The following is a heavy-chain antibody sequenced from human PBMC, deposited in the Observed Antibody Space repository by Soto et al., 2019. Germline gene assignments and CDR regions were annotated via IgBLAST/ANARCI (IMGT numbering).Heavy chain of an antibody. D-gene: IGHD3-9*01. CDR3: ARVSASHGYDMSYFDY. V-gene: IGHV2-5*02. CDR2: VYWDDDQ. J-gene: IGHJ4*02. CDR1: GFSLTTSGVG. Sequence: QITLKESGPTLVRPTQTLMLTCTFSGFSLTTSGVGVGWIRRPPGKALEWLAFVYWDDDQRYSPSLKNRLTINKDTSKNQVVLTMTNMDPLDTGTYYCARVSASHGYDMSYFDYWGQGTLVTVSS.